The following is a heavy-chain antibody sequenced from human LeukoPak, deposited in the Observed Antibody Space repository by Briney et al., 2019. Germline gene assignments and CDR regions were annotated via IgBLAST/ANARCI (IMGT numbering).Heavy chain of an antibody. D-gene: IGHD3-3*01. CDR2: MSDIGPNT. V-gene: IGHV3-23*01. Sequence: PGGSLRLSCAASGFIFSNYWMNWIRQSPGKGLEWVSSMSDIGPNTYYADSVKGRFTISRDTSKNTLFLQMNSLRAEDTALYFCARRLSLRFDAFAVWGPGTVVTVSS. J-gene: IGHJ3*01. CDR3: ARRLSLRFDAFAV. CDR1: GFIFSNYW.